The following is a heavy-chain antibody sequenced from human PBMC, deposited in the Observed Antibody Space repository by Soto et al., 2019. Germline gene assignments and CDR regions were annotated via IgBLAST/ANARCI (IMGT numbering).Heavy chain of an antibody. CDR3: AATGGNYFGLDV. D-gene: IGHD2-8*02. CDR1: DNTFTDYG. J-gene: IGHJ6*02. Sequence: RASVKVSCKSSDNTFTDYGINWVRQAPGQGLEWMGWISVYNGNTKDAQKFQDRVTMTANTSTRTAFMEVRSLTSDDTGVYFCAATGGNYFGLDVWGQGTTVTVSS. V-gene: IGHV1-18*01. CDR2: ISVYNGNT.